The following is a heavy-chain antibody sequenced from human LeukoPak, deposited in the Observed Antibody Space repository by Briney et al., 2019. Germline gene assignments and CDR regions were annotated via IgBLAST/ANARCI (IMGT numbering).Heavy chain of an antibody. D-gene: IGHD6-13*01. CDR2: IKQDGSEK. CDR1: GFTLSSYW. J-gene: IGHJ6*02. Sequence: GGSLRLSCAASGFTLSSYWMSWVRQAPGKGLEWVANIKQDGSEKYYVDSVKGRFTISRDNAKNSLYLQMNSLRAEDTAVYYCARSSAAAYYYYYGMDVWGQGTTVTVSS. V-gene: IGHV3-7*01. CDR3: ARSSAAAYYYYYGMDV.